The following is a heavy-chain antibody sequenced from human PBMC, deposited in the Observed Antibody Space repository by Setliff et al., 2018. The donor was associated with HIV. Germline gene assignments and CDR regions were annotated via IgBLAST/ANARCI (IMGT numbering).Heavy chain of an antibody. CDR1: GASSIHF. J-gene: IGHJ4*02. V-gene: IGHV4-39*07. CDR3: AKGPRGLSLRYYFDF. CDR2: VYYSGST. Sequence: SETLSLTCTVSGASSIHFWGWIRQPPGKGLEWIGSVYYSGSTYYNPSLKSRVTISMDTSKNQFSLKLNSVTAADTAIYYCAKGPRGLSLRYYFDFWAQGSQVTVSS.